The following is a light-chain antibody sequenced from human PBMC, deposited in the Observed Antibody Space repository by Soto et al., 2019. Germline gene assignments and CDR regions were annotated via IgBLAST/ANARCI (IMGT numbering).Light chain of an antibody. CDR3: QSYDSGRSASGV. J-gene: IGLJ1*01. Sequence: QSVLTQPPSVSGAPGQRVTISCTGSSSNIGADYDVHWFQQLRGTAPKLLIYANIHRPSGVPEPFSGSKPGTSASLAITGLQAEDEADYYCQSYDSGRSASGVFGTGTNLTVL. CDR1: SSNIGADYD. V-gene: IGLV1-40*01. CDR2: ANI.